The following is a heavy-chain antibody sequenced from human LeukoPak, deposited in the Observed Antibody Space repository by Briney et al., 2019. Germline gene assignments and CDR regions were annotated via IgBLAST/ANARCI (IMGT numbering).Heavy chain of an antibody. V-gene: IGHV3-7*01. CDR3: ARDDTHSDTSGSFYDAFDI. CDR1: GFTFSNYW. D-gene: IGHD3-22*01. CDR2: IRPDGSVI. Sequence: GGSLRLSCAASGFTFSNYWMTWVRRAPGKGLEWVANIRPDGSVIHYVDSVKGRFTISGDSAKNSLYLQMNSLRVEDTAVYYCARDDTHSDTSGSFYDAFDIWGQGTMVTVSS. J-gene: IGHJ3*02.